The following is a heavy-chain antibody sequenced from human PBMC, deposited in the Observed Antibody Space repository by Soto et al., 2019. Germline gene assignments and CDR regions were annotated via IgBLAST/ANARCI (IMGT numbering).Heavy chain of an antibody. Sequence: GGSLRLSCVASGFTFSNYWMSWVRQAPGKGLEWVSVIYSGGSTYYADSVKGRFTISRDNSKNTLYLQMNSLRAEGTAVYYCASARLELNYWGQGTLVTVSS. CDR3: ASARLELNY. D-gene: IGHD1-7*01. V-gene: IGHV3-66*01. CDR2: IYSGGST. CDR1: GFTFSNYW. J-gene: IGHJ4*02.